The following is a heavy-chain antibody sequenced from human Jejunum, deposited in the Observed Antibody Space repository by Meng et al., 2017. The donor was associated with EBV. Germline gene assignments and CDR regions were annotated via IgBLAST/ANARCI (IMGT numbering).Heavy chain of an antibody. D-gene: IGHD2/OR15-2a*01. CDR2: INIGNGNT. Sequence: VQVWQAGAEVKKPGASVKVSCKASGYMFISYARHWVRQAPGQRLEWMGWINIGNGNTKYSQKFHGRLTISRDTSANTAYLELSSLTSEDTAIYYCATGDDYGNSNFDYWGQGTLVTVFS. CDR1: GYMFISYA. J-gene: IGHJ4*02. CDR3: ATGDDYGNSNFDY. V-gene: IGHV1-3*04.